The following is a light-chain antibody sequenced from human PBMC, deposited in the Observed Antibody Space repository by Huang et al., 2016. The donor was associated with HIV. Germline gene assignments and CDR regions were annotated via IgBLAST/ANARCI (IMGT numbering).Light chain of an antibody. CDR2: GAS. Sequence: EIIMTQSPATLSLSPGEGASLSCRANQSVATNLDWYLHRPGQSPRILIFGASPRASGLPGRFSGSGSGTQFTLTVSGLQSEDFAVYYCQQYHNWPYTFGQGTKLEI. J-gene: IGKJ2*01. CDR3: QQYHNWPYT. CDR1: QSVATN. V-gene: IGKV3-15*01.